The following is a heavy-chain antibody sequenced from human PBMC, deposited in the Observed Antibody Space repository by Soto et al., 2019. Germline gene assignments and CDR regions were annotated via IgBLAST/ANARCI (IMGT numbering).Heavy chain of an antibody. J-gene: IGHJ4*02. D-gene: IGHD3-16*01. CDR2: IKGDEITA. V-gene: IGHV3-74*01. CDR1: GFPFSSYW. CDR3: VRGALGKYYVDF. Sequence: EVQLVESGGGLVQPGGSLRLSCAASGFPFSSYWVHWVRQVPGKGPLWVSRIKGDEITATYADSVKGRFTLSRDNAKNTFYLQMNSLRVEDTAVYYCVRGALGKYYVDFWGQGTLVTFAS.